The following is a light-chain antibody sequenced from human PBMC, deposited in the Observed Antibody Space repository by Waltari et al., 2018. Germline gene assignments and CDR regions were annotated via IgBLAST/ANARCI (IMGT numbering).Light chain of an antibody. V-gene: IGKV1-39*01. J-gene: IGKJ2*01. CDR2: GAS. Sequence: DIEMTQSPSSLSASVGDRITIPCRASHDVSTYLNWYQQRAGKAPKLLIYGASTLQTGVPPRFGGLGSGTNFTLRISSLQPGDFATYYCQQSYNIPRTFGQGTKVE. CDR3: QQSYNIPRT. CDR1: HDVSTY.